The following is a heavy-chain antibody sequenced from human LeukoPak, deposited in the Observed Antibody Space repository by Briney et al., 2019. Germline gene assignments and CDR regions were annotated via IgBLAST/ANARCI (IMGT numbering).Heavy chain of an antibody. V-gene: IGHV4-39*01. CDR1: GGSISSSSYY. Sequence: SETLSLTCTVSGGSISSSSYYWGWIRQPPGKGLEWIGSIYYSGSTNYNPSLKSRVTISVDTSKNQFSLKLSSVTAADTAVYYCARRTIVVTYFDYWGQGTLVTVSS. CDR2: IYYSGST. D-gene: IGHD4-23*01. CDR3: ARRTIVVTYFDY. J-gene: IGHJ4*02.